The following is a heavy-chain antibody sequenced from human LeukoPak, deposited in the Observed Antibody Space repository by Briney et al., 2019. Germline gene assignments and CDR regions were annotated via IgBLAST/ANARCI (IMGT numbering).Heavy chain of an antibody. CDR3: ARDGGYSNPYYYYYYYMDF. J-gene: IGHJ6*03. CDR1: GGSIRSRTYF. Sequence: SETLSLTCSVSGGSIRSRTYFWGWIRQPPGKGLEWIGSIYSNGDTYYNPSLKSRFTTSLDTSKNQFSLKLSPVTAADTAVYYCARDGGYSNPYYYYYYYMDFWGKGTTVTVSS. CDR2: IYSNGDT. D-gene: IGHD4-11*01. V-gene: IGHV4-39*07.